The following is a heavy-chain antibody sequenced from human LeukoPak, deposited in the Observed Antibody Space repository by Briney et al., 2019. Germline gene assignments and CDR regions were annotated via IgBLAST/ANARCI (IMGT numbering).Heavy chain of an antibody. D-gene: IGHD1-26*01. CDR1: GGSISSDY. CDR2: ISYSGST. Sequence: SETLSLTCTVSGGSISSDYWSWIRQPPGKGLEWIAYISYSGSTSYNPSLKSRVTISVDTSKNQFSLNLSSVTAADTAVYYCARGVVGATDFDYWGQGTLVTVSS. V-gene: IGHV4-59*01. CDR3: ARGVVGATDFDY. J-gene: IGHJ4*02.